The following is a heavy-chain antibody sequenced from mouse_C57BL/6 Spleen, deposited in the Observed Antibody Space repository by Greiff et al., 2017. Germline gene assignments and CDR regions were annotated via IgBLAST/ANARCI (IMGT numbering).Heavy chain of an antibody. V-gene: IGHV3-6*01. CDR2: ISYDGSN. Sequence: EVKLMESGPGLVKPSQSLSLTCSVTGYSITSGYYWNWIRQFPGNKLEWMGYISYDGSNNYNPSLKNRISITRDTSKNQFFLKLNSVTTEDTATYYCARALITTVVARYWYFDVWGTGTTVTVSS. CDR1: GYSITSGYY. D-gene: IGHD1-1*01. CDR3: ARALITTVVARYWYFDV. J-gene: IGHJ1*03.